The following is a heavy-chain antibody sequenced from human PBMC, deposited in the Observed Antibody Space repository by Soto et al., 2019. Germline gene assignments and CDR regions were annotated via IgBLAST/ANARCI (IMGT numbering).Heavy chain of an antibody. CDR3: NGPTNSFAY. V-gene: IGHV3-15*07. Sequence: EVQLVESGGGLVKPGGSLRLSCAASGFTFSNAWMHWVRQAPGKGLEWVGRVKSKTNSETTDYAAPVKGRFTISRDDSKNTLYLQMNSLKSEDTAVYYCNGPTNSFAYWGQGTLVTVSS. J-gene: IGHJ4*02. CDR2: VKSKTNSETT. D-gene: IGHD2-2*01. CDR1: GFTFSNAW.